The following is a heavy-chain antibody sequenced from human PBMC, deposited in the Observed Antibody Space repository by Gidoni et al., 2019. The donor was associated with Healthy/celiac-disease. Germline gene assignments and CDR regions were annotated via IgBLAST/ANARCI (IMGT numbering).Heavy chain of an antibody. Sequence: QVTLKESGPVLVKPTETLTLTCTVSGFSLSNARMGVSWIRQPPWKALEWLANIFSNDEKSYSTSLKSRLTISKDTSKSQVVLTMTNMDPVDTATYYCARSTTSTSWFDPWGQGTLVTVSS. V-gene: IGHV2-26*01. D-gene: IGHD1-1*01. CDR3: ARSTTSTSWFDP. CDR2: IFSNDEK. CDR1: GFSLSNARMG. J-gene: IGHJ5*02.